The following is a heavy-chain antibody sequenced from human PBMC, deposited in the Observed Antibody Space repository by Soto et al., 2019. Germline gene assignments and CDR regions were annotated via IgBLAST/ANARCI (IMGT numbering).Heavy chain of an antibody. Sequence: QDQLVQSGVEVKKPGASVKVSCKASGYSFTNYGITWVRQAPGQGFERMGWISAYNGNTNYAQKFQGRVTMTTDASTSTVYLELRSLRSEDTAVYYCARDRGVAPPVAGNTHYYYSMDVWGKGTTVTVSS. CDR2: ISAYNGNT. CDR1: GYSFTNYG. V-gene: IGHV1-18*01. CDR3: ARDRGVAPPVAGNTHYYYSMDV. D-gene: IGHD6-19*01. J-gene: IGHJ6*03.